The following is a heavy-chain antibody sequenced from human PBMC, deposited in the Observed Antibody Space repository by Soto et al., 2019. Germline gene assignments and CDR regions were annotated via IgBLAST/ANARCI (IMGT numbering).Heavy chain of an antibody. V-gene: IGHV3-21*01. J-gene: IGHJ4*02. CDR1: GFTFSSYS. CDR2: ISSSSSYI. D-gene: IGHD6-19*01. CDR3: ARPGYSSGVWFDY. Sequence: GGSLRLSCAASGFTFSSYSMNWVRQAPGKGLEWVSSISSSSSYIYYADSVKGRFTISRDNAKNSLYLQMNSLRAEDTAVYYCARPGYSSGVWFDYWGQGTLVTVSS.